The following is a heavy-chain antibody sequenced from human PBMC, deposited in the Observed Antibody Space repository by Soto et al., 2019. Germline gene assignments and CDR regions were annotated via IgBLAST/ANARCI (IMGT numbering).Heavy chain of an antibody. CDR3: ARQTYYYGSGSSDYFDY. Sequence: SETLSLTSAVSGASISSTGYYWGWIRQPPGKGLEWIGSIYYSGSTYYNPSLKSRVTISVDTSKNQFSLKLSSVTAADTAVYYCARQTYYYGSGSSDYFDYWGQGTLVTVS. D-gene: IGHD3-10*01. V-gene: IGHV4-39*01. J-gene: IGHJ4*02. CDR2: IYYSGST. CDR1: GASISSTGYY.